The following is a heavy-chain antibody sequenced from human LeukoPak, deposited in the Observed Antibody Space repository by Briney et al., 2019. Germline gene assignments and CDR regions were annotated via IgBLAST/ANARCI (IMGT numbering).Heavy chain of an antibody. V-gene: IGHV4-34*01. CDR3: ARFVFGAFDI. J-gene: IGHJ3*02. D-gene: IGHD3-3*01. CDR2: INHSGST. Sequence: SSETLSLTCAVYGGSFSGYYWSWIRQPPGKGLEWIGEINHSGSTNYNPSLKSRVTISVDTSKNQFSLKLSSVTAADTAVYYCARFVFGAFDIWGQGTMVTVSS. CDR1: GGSFSGYY.